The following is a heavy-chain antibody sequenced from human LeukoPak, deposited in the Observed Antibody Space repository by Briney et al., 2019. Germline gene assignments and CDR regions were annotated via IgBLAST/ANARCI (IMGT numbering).Heavy chain of an antibody. Sequence: CPGGSLRLSCAASGFTFDDYGMSWVRQAPGKGLEWISGIKWNGDSTGYADSVKGRFTISRDNAKNFLHLQMNSLRAEDTALYYCARDMGSGYYFAEDYWGQGTLVTVSS. CDR2: IKWNGDST. V-gene: IGHV3-20*04. D-gene: IGHD3-22*01. CDR3: ARDMGSGYYFAEDY. CDR1: GFTFDDYG. J-gene: IGHJ4*02.